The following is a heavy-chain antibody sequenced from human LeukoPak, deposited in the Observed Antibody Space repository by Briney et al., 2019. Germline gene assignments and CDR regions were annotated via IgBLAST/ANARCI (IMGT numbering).Heavy chain of an antibody. CDR3: ARGYDSSGYHYGY. CDR1: GFTFSSYS. V-gene: IGHV3-21*01. J-gene: IGHJ4*02. D-gene: IGHD3-22*01. CDR2: ISSSSSYI. Sequence: GGCLRLSCAPSGFTFSSYSVNWVRQAPGKWLEWVSSISSSSSYIYYADSVKGRFTISRDNAKNSLYMQMNSLRADDTAVYYCARGYDSSGYHYGYWGQGTLVTVSS.